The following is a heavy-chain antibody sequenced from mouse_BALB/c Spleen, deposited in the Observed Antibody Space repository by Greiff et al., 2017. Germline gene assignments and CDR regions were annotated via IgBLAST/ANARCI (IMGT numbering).Heavy chain of an antibody. J-gene: IGHJ2*01. CDR3: ERGYYFDY. CDR2: ISSGGST. V-gene: IGHV5-6-5*01. Sequence: EVKLQESGGGLVKPGGSLKLSCAASGFTFSSYAMSWVRQTPEKRLEWVASISSGGSTYYPDSVKGRFTISRDNARNILYLQMSSLRSEDTAMYYCERGYYFDYWGQGTTLTVSS. CDR1: GFTFSSYA.